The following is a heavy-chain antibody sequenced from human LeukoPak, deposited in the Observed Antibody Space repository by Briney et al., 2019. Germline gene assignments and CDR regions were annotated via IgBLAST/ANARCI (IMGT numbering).Heavy chain of an antibody. CDR1: GGSISSYY. CDR3: ARYYSGYYYYYYMDV. J-gene: IGHJ6*03. V-gene: IGHV4-4*07. CDR2: IYTSGST. D-gene: IGHD2-15*01. Sequence: SETLSLTCTVSGGSISSYYWSWIRQPAGKGLEWIGRIYTSGSTNYNPSLKSRVTMSVDTSKNQFSQKLSSVTAADTAVYYCARYYSGYYYYYYMDVWGKGTTVTVSS.